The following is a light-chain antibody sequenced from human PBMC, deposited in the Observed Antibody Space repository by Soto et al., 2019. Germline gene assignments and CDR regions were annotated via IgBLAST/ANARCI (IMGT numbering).Light chain of an antibody. V-gene: IGKV3-20*01. Sequence: EVVLTQSPDTLSLSPGERATLSCGASQSVSNNYLAWYQQKPGQAPRLLIYGASNRATGIPDRFSGSGSGTDFTLTISRLEPEDFAVYYCQQYGSSGTFGQGTKVDIK. CDR3: QQYGSSGT. CDR2: GAS. CDR1: QSVSNNY. J-gene: IGKJ1*01.